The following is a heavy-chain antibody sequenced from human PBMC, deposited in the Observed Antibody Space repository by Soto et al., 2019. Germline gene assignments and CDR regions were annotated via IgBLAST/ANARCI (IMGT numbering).Heavy chain of an antibody. CDR3: VKSESQREWVVAATLSHYGMDV. CDR1: GFTFSSYA. V-gene: IGHV3-64D*08. J-gene: IGHJ6*02. Sequence: GGSLRLSCSASGFTFSSYAMHWVRQAPGKGLEYVSAISSNGGSTYYADSVKGRFTISRDNSKNNLYLQMSSLRAEDTAVYYCVKSESQREWVVAATLSHYGMDVWGQGTTVTVSS. D-gene: IGHD2-15*01. CDR2: ISSNGGST.